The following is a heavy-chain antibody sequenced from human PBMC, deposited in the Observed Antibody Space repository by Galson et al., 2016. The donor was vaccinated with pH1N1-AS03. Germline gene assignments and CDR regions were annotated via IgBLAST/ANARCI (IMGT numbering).Heavy chain of an antibody. Sequence: SLRLSCAASGFAFSDYTMHWVRQAPGKGLEWVAATSYNGRNKYYTDSVQGRFSISRDNSKNTLHLQMISLRDEDTAVYFCARSPSSAWHNFGYWGQGALVVVST. D-gene: IGHD6-19*01. V-gene: IGHV3-30-3*02. J-gene: IGHJ4*02. CDR3: ARSPSSAWHNFGY. CDR2: TSYNGRNK. CDR1: GFAFSDYT.